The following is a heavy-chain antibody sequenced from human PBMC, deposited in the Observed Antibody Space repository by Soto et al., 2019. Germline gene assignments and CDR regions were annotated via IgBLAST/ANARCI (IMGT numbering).Heavy chain of an antibody. J-gene: IGHJ4*02. CDR1: GFSLTLGRMA. CDR3: ARIDDTGSALIDC. Sequence: SGPTLVNPTETLTLTRSVSGFSLTLGRMAVTWIRQPPGKALEWLAHILSTGATSYATSLKTRVTISKDISKSQVLLTMTNVDPVDTATYFCARIDDTGSALIDCRGQGTLVTVS. D-gene: IGHD1-26*01. V-gene: IGHV2-26*01. CDR2: ILSTGAT.